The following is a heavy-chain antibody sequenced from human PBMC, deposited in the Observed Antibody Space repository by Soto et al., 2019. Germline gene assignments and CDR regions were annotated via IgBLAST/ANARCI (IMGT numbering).Heavy chain of an antibody. CDR1: GDSISPYF. V-gene: IGHV4-59*01. CDR3: ARTTPVRAKGYYFDF. CDR2: IYYKGST. D-gene: IGHD4-17*01. Sequence: QVQLQESGPRLVKPSETLSLTCTVSGDSISPYFWSWIRQPPGRGLEWIGYIYYKGSTSYIPSLKSRLTISVDTSKNQFSLNLASVTAADTAVYYCARTTPVRAKGYYFDFWGQGALVNVSS. J-gene: IGHJ4*02.